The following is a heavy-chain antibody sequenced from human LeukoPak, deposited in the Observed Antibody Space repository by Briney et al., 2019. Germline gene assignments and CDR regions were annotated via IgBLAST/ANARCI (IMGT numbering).Heavy chain of an antibody. CDR1: GFTVSSNY. CDR2: IYSGGST. J-gene: IGHJ6*03. V-gene: IGHV3-53*01. D-gene: IGHD3/OR15-3a*01. CDR3: ARERPGMDHMDV. Sequence: PGGSLRLSCAASGFTVSSNYMSWVRQAPGKGLEWVSVIYSGGSTYYADSVKGRFTISRDNSKNTLYLQMNSLRAEDTAVYYCARERPGMDHMDVWGKGTTVTVSS.